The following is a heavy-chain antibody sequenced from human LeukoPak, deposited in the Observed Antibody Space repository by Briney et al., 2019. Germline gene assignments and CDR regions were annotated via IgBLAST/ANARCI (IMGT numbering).Heavy chain of an antibody. V-gene: IGHV4-61*01. CDR3: ARGGASSLPFDY. J-gene: IGHJ4*02. CDR1: GGSIYSESYY. D-gene: IGHD1-26*01. CDR2: IFYSGST. Sequence: PSETLSLTCTVSGGSIYSESYYWSWIRQPPGKGLEWIGFIFYSGSTNYNPSLKSRVTISVDTSKNQFSLKLTSVTAADTAVYYCARGGASSLPFDYWGQGTLVTVSS.